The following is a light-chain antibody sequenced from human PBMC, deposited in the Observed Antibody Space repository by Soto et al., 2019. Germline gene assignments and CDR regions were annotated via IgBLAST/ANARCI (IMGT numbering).Light chain of an antibody. V-gene: IGKV1-39*01. CDR3: QQSYSTPYT. Sequence: DIPMTQSPSSLSASVGDRVTITCRASQSISSYLNWYQQKPGKAPKLLIYAASSLQIGVPSRFSGSGSGTDFTLTISSLQPEDFATYYCQQSYSTPYTFGQGTKLEIK. CDR1: QSISSY. CDR2: AAS. J-gene: IGKJ2*01.